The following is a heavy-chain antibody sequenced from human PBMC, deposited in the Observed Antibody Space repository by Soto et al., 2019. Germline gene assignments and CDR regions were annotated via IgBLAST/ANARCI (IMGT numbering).Heavy chain of an antibody. CDR2: ISYDGSNK. V-gene: IGHV3-30-3*01. Sequence: GGSLRLSCAASGFTFSSYAMHWVRQAPGKGLEWVAVISYDGSNKYYADSVKGRFTISRDNSKNTLYLQMNSLRAEDTAVYYCARDGITMVRGVIIFYFDYWGQGTLVTVSS. D-gene: IGHD3-10*01. CDR3: ARDGITMVRGVIIFYFDY. CDR1: GFTFSSYA. J-gene: IGHJ4*02.